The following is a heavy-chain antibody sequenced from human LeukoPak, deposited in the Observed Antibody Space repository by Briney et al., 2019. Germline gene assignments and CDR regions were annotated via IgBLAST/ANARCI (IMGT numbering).Heavy chain of an antibody. J-gene: IGHJ4*02. V-gene: IGHV3-73*01. CDR3: TTDTILRG. Sequence: GGSLKLSCAASGFTFSGSAMHWVRQASGKGLEWVGRIRNKANNYATTYAASVNGRFTISRDDSKNTAYLQMNSLKTEDTAVYYCTTDTILRGWGQGTLVTVSS. CDR2: IRNKANNYAT. CDR1: GFTFSGSA. D-gene: IGHD3-10*01.